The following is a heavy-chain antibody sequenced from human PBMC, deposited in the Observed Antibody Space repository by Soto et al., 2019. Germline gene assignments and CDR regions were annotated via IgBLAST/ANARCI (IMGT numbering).Heavy chain of an antibody. CDR1: GFTLGDHY. V-gene: IGHV3-72*01. CDR2: TRNKANSYST. D-gene: IGHD1-26*01. Sequence: SLRLSCAASGFTLGDHYMDWVRQAPGKGLEWLGRTRNKANSYSTEYAASVKGRFTISRDDSKNSLDLQMESLKTEDTAVYYCASSGSYRPFDYWGQGTLVTVTS. CDR3: ASSGSYRPFDY. J-gene: IGHJ4*02.